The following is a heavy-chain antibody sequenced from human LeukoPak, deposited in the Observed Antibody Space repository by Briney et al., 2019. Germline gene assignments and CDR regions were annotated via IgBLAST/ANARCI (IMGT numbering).Heavy chain of an antibody. CDR1: GFTFSSYG. Sequence: GGSLRLSCAASGFTFSSYGMHWVRQAPGKGLEWVAVISYDGSNKYYADSVKGRFTISRDNAKNTLYLQMNSLRVEDTAVYYCAGCSSTSCYTGWGQGTLVTVSS. CDR3: AGCSSTSCYTG. V-gene: IGHV3-30*03. CDR2: ISYDGSNK. J-gene: IGHJ4*02. D-gene: IGHD2-2*02.